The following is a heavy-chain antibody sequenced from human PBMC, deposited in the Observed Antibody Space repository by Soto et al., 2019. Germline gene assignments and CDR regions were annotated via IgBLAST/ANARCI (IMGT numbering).Heavy chain of an antibody. V-gene: IGHV1-69*01. D-gene: IGHD5-12*01. Sequence: QVQLVQSGAEVKKPGSSVKVSCKASGGTFNSHAINWVRQAPGQGLEWMGGIIPIFGTSKYAQKFQGRVTITADESTRTAYMEMSSPRSEATALYYWVRGQKREMATIFRDNWFDAWGQGTLVTVSS. J-gene: IGHJ5*02. CDR1: GGTFNSHA. CDR3: VRGQKREMATIFRDNWFDA. CDR2: IIPIFGTS.